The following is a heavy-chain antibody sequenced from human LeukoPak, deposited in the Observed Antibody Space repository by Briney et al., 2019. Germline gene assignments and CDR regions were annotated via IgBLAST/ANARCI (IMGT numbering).Heavy chain of an antibody. CDR2: INPSGGST. J-gene: IGHJ5*02. CDR3: ARDCSGGSCYSGRFDP. Sequence: GASVKVSCKASGYTFTSYYMHWVRQAPGQGLEWMGIINPSGGSTSYAQKFQGRVTMTRDTSTSTVYMELRSLRSDDTAVYYCARDCSGGSCYSGRFDPWGQGTLVTVSS. CDR1: GYTFTSYY. D-gene: IGHD2-15*01. V-gene: IGHV1-46*01.